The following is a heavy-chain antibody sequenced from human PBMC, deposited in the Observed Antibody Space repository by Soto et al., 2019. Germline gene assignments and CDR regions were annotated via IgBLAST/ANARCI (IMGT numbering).Heavy chain of an antibody. J-gene: IGHJ4*02. V-gene: IGHV3-30*03. CDR2: ISYDGSNK. D-gene: IGHD4-17*01. CDR3: AHSDYGDFCPLH. CDR1: GFTFSSYG. Sequence: QVQLVESGGGVVQPGRSPRLSCAASGFTFSSYGMHWVRQAPGKGLEWVAVISYDGSNKYYADSVKGRFTISRDNSKNTLYLQMNSLRAEDTAVYYCAHSDYGDFCPLHWGQGTLVTVSS.